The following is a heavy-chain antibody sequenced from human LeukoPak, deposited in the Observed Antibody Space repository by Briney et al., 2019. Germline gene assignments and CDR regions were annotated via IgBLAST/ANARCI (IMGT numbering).Heavy chain of an antibody. V-gene: IGHV1-24*01. CDR2: FDPEDGET. D-gene: IGHD6-19*01. CDR1: GYTLTELS. J-gene: IGHJ4*02. CDR3: ATETMYSSGWYRFDY. Sequence: ASVTVSCTVSGYTLTELSMHWVRQAPGKGLEWMGGFDPEDGETIYAQKFQGRVTMTEDTSTDTAYMELSSLRSEDTAVYYCATETMYSSGWYRFDYWGQGTLVTVSS.